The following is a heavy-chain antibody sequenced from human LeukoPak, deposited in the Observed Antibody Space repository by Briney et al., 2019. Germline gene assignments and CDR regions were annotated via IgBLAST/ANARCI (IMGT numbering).Heavy chain of an antibody. CDR2: IKQDGSEK. CDR3: ARLGYYGSGVYFDY. V-gene: IGHV3-7*01. Sequence: GGSLRLSCAASGFTFSSYWMSWVRQAPGKGLEWVANIKQDGSEKYYVDSVKGRFTISRDNAKNSLYLQMNSLRAEDTAVYYCARLGYYGSGVYFDYGGQGTLVTVSS. CDR1: GFTFSSYW. D-gene: IGHD3-10*01. J-gene: IGHJ4*02.